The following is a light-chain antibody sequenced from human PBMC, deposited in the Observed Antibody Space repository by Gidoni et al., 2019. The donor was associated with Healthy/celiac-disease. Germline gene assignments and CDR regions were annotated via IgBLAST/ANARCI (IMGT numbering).Light chain of an antibody. CDR1: QDISNY. CDR2: DAS. CDR3: QQYDNLPLT. J-gene: IGKJ3*01. V-gene: IGKV1-33*01. Sequence: SPSSLSASVGDRVTITCQASQDISNYLNWYQQKPGKAPKLLIYDASNLETGVPSRFSGSGSGTDFTFTISSLQPEDIATYYCQQYDNLPLTFXPXTKVDIK.